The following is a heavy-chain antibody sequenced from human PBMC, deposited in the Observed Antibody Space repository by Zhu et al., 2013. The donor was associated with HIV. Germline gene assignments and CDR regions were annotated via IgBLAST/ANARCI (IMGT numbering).Heavy chain of an antibody. D-gene: IGHD6-6*01. CDR1: GYTFYNYA. V-gene: IGHV1-18*01. CDR3: ARDLYSTSSRPFDI. J-gene: IGHJ3*02. Sequence: QVQLVQSGAEVKKPGASVKVSCKASGYTFYNYAISWVRQAPGQGLEWMGWISVYNGNTKYAQKVQGRVTMTTDTSTSTAYMELRSLRSDDTAVYYCARDLYSTSSRPFDIWAKGQMVTVSS. CDR2: ISVYNGNT.